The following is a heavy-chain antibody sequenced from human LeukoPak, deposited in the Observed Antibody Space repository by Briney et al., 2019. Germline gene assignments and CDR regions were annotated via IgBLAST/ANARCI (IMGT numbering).Heavy chain of an antibody. V-gene: IGHV1-2*02. Sequence: ASVKVSCKASGYTFTGAYMHWVRQAPGQGLEWVGWINPNSGETKFAPKFQGRVTMTRDTSLSTAFMDLGGLRSDDTAIYYCARVLFNSGYDSWGQGSLVTVSS. J-gene: IGHJ5*01. CDR2: INPNSGET. CDR1: GYTFTGAY. CDR3: ARVLFNSGYDS. D-gene: IGHD4-23*01.